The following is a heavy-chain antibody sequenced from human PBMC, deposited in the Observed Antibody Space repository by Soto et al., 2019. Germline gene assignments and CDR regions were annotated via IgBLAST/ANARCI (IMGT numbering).Heavy chain of an antibody. J-gene: IGHJ6*02. D-gene: IGHD3-22*01. Sequence: ASVKVSGKASGGTFSSYATSWVRHAPGQGLEWMGGIIPIFGTAHYAQKFQGRVTITADKSTSTDYMELSSLRYEDTAVYYCARKTADYYDSSGYYRGYYYYYGMDVWGQGTTVTVSS. CDR1: GGTFSSYA. CDR3: ARKTADYYDSSGYYRGYYYYYGMDV. CDR2: IIPIFGTA. V-gene: IGHV1-69*06.